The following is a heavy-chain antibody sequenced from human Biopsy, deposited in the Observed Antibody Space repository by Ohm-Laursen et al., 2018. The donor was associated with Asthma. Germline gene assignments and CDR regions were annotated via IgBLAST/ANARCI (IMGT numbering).Heavy chain of an antibody. Sequence: GSLRLSCSASGFYFRDYFMTWIRQAPGKGLEWVASISGSGSSKYTSESVQGRSTISRDNAQNLLILEMDSLRADDTGIYYCARVLASSSRGPFYFFALDVWGQGTPVAVS. CDR1: GFYFRDYF. D-gene: IGHD6-13*01. CDR2: ISGSGSSK. CDR3: ARVLASSSRGPFYFFALDV. J-gene: IGHJ6*02. V-gene: IGHV3-11*01.